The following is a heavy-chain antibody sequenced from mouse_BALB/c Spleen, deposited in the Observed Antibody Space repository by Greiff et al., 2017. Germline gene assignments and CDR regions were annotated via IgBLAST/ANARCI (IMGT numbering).Heavy chain of an antibody. CDR2: IAPGSGST. D-gene: IGHD2-1*01. Sequence: DLVKPGASVKLSCKASGYTFTSYWINWIKQRPGQGLEWIGRIAPGSGSTYYNEMFKGKATLTVDTSSSTAYIQLSSLSSEDSAVYVCAREGAYYGNLNAMDYWGQGTSVTVSS. CDR1: GYTFTSYW. V-gene: IGHV1S41*01. CDR3: AREGAYYGNLNAMDY. J-gene: IGHJ4*01.